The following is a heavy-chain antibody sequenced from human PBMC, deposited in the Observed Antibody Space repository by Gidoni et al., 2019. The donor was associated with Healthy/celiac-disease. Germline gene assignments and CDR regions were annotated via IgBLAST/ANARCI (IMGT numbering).Heavy chain of an antibody. CDR2: IVPVFGTG. D-gene: IGHD3-10*01. Sequence: QVQLVQSAAVVKKPGSSVKVSCKASGGTFSTYGISWVRQAPGPGLEWVGGIVPVFGTGDYAQKFQGRVTITADESTSTAYMELSKLGSEDTAVYCCARKGEGWDVLEKCYFGVDDWGQGTTVTVSS. J-gene: IGHJ6*02. CDR3: ARKGEGWDVLEKCYFGVDD. V-gene: IGHV1-69*01. CDR1: GGTFSTYG.